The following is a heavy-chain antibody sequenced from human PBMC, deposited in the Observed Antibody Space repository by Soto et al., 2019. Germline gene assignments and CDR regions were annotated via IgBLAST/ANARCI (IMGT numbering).Heavy chain of an antibody. CDR2: INAGNGNT. CDR3: ARGPNPYFFDC. V-gene: IGHV1-3*01. Sequence: QVQLVQSGAEVKKPGASVKVPCKASGYTFTSYAMHWVRQAPGQRLEWMGWINAGNGNTKYSQKFQGRVTITRDTSASTAYMELSSVRCADTAVYYCARGPNPYFFDCWGQGALTTASA. J-gene: IGHJ4*02. CDR1: GYTFTSYA.